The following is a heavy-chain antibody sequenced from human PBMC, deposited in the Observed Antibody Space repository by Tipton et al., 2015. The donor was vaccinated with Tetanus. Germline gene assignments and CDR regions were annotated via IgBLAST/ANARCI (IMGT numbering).Heavy chain of an antibody. D-gene: IGHD3-9*01. CDR3: ARGYNGYDILAAYPHYFDS. J-gene: IGHJ4*02. Sequence: LRLSCSVSGGSVNRGSYYWSWVRQSPGKGLEWVGYLLYGANTKYNPSLKSRVTISGDTSKNQFSPRLTSVSAADTVVYYCARGYNGYDILAAYPHYFDSWGQGTLVTVSS. CDR2: LLYGANT. CDR1: GGSVNRGSYY. V-gene: IGHV4-61*01.